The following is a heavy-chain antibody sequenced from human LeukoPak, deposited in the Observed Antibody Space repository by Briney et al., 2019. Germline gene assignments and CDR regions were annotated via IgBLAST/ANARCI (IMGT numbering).Heavy chain of an antibody. V-gene: IGHV1-69*13. Sequence: SVNVSYKASGGTFSIYAISWVRHAPGQGLEWMGGNNPIFGTANYAQKSQGRVTITADESTSTAYIELSSLRSEDTAVYYCARGTPPIAVAFDNWFDPWGQGTLVIVS. CDR1: GGTFSIYA. J-gene: IGHJ5*02. CDR3: ARGTPPIAVAFDNWFDP. D-gene: IGHD6-19*01. CDR2: NNPIFGTA.